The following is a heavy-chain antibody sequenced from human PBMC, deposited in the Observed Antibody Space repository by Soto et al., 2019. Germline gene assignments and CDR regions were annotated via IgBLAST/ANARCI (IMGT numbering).Heavy chain of an antibody. Sequence: ETLYIACTVYGGSFRGYYWSGIRKPPGKGLEWIGEINHSGSTNYNPSLKSRVTISVDTSKNQFSLKLSSVTAADTAVYYCATRHTYSSGYFGWFDPWGQGTLVTVYS. J-gene: IGHJ5*02. CDR1: GGSFRGYY. D-gene: IGHD3-22*01. CDR3: ATRHTYSSGYFGWFDP. CDR2: INHSGST. V-gene: IGHV4-34*01.